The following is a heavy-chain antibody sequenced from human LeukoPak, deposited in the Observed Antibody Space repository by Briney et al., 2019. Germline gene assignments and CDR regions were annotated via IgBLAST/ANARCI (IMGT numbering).Heavy chain of an antibody. D-gene: IGHD5-12*01. CDR1: GGSITDSC. CDR3: ARDRGMSGYEHFDY. V-gene: IGHV4-59*01. Sequence: SETLSLTCTVSGGSITDSCWSWVRQPPGKGLEWIGYASYSGTTNYNPSLNSRVTISVDTSKKQFSLKLTSVTAADTAVYYCARDRGMSGYEHFDYWGQGTLVTVSS. CDR2: ASYSGTT. J-gene: IGHJ4*02.